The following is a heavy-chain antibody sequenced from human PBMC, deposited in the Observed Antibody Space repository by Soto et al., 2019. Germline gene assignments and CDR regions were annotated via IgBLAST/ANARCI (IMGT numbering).Heavy chain of an antibody. D-gene: IGHD5-12*01. V-gene: IGHV1-69*02. CDR2: IIPILGIA. CDR1: GGTFSSYT. CDR3: ARAPQYSGYDWYYYYYMDV. Sequence: SVKVSCKASGGTFSSYTISWVRQAPGQGLEWMGRIIPILGIADYAQKFQGRVTITADKSTSTAYMELSSLRSEDTAVYYCARAPQYSGYDWYYYYYMDVWGKGTTVTVSS. J-gene: IGHJ6*03.